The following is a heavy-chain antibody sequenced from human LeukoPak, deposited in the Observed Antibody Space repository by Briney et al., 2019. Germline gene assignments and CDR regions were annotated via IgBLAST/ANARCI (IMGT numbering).Heavy chain of an antibody. J-gene: IGHJ3*02. V-gene: IGHV1-8*03. CDR2: INPNNGNL. CDR3: ARSDHNSWNAFDI. CDR1: GYTFGSDD. Sequence: ASVKVSCKASGYTFGSDDINWVRQATGQGLEWMGWINPNNGNLGYAQQFQGRVTITRNTPISTVYMELSSLTSEDTAVYYCARSDHNSWNAFDIWGQGTMVTVSS. D-gene: IGHD1-26*01.